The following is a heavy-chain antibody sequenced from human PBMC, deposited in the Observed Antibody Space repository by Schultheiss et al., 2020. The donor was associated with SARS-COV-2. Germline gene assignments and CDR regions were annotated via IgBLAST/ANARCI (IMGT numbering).Heavy chain of an antibody. D-gene: IGHD3-22*01. Sequence: ASVKVSCKASGYTFTNCGITWVRQAPGQGLEWMGWISPYNGDTRYAQNLQGRVTLTTETSTSTSYMELRSLRSDDTAVYYCARGNYYDSSGYYYFDYWGQGTLVTVSS. CDR3: ARGNYYDSSGYYYFDY. J-gene: IGHJ4*02. CDR2: ISPYNGDT. V-gene: IGHV1-18*04. CDR1: GYTFTNCG.